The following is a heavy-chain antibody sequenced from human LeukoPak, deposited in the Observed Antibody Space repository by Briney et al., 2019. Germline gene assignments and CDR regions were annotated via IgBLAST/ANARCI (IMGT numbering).Heavy chain of an antibody. CDR1: GYTFTSYY. V-gene: IGHV1-46*01. D-gene: IGHD1-26*01. CDR2: INPRGGST. J-gene: IGHJ4*02. CDR3: ARAIGVGATGGDY. Sequence: ASVKVSCKASGYTFTSYYMHWVRQAPGQGLEWMGIINPRGGSTSYAQKFQGRVTMTRDMSISTAYMELSRLRSDDTAVYYCARAIGVGATGGDYWGQGTLVTVSS.